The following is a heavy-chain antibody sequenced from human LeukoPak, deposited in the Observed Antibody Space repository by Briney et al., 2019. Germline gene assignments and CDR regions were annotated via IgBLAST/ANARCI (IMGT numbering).Heavy chain of an antibody. D-gene: IGHD6-13*01. V-gene: IGHV4-39*07. CDR1: GGSISSSSYY. CDR3: ARGRRIAAAGNYYYMDV. J-gene: IGHJ6*03. Sequence: SETLSLTCTVSGGSISSSSYYWGWIRQPPGKGLEWIGSIYYSGSTYYNPSLKSRVTISVDTSKNQFSLKLSSVTAADTAVYYCARGRRIAAAGNYYYMDVWGKGTTVTVSS. CDR2: IYYSGST.